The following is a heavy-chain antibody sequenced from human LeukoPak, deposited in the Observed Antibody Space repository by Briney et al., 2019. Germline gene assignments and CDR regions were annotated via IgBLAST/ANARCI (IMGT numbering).Heavy chain of an antibody. CDR3: ARDGSYGSTLDYYYYMDV. D-gene: IGHD1-26*01. V-gene: IGHV3-21*01. CDR1: GFTFSSYS. CDR2: ISISSSYI. J-gene: IGHJ6*03. Sequence: GGSLRLSCAASGFTFSSYSMNWVRQAPGKGLEWVSSISISSSYIYYADSVKGRFTIYRDNAKNSLYLQMNSLRDEDTAVYYCARDGSYGSTLDYYYYMDVWGKGTTVTVSS.